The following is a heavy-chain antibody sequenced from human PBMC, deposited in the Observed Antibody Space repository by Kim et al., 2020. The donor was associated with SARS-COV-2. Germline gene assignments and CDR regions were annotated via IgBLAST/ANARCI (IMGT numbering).Heavy chain of an antibody. CDR2: IYYSGST. Sequence: SETLSLTCTVSGGSISSYYWSWIRQPPGKGLEWIGYIYYSGSTNYNPSLKSRVTISVDTSKNQFSLKLSSVTAADTAVYYCARHGGYYDSFYYYYYGMDVWGQGTTVTVSS. V-gene: IGHV4-59*08. CDR1: GGSISSYY. CDR3: ARHGGYYDSFYYYYYGMDV. J-gene: IGHJ6*02. D-gene: IGHD3-22*01.